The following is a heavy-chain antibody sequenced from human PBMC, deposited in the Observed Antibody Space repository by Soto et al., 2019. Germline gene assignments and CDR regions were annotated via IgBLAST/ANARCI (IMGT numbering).Heavy chain of an antibody. CDR1: GGSISSYY. CDR3: AGLGYCSGGSCYSRWFDP. CDR2: IYYSGST. D-gene: IGHD2-15*01. V-gene: IGHV4-59*08. J-gene: IGHJ5*02. Sequence: SETLSLTCTVSGGSISSYYWSWIRQPPGKGLEWIGYIYYSGSTNYNPSLKSRVTISVDTSKNQFSLKLSSVTAADTAVYYCAGLGYCSGGSCYSRWFDPWGQGTLVTVSS.